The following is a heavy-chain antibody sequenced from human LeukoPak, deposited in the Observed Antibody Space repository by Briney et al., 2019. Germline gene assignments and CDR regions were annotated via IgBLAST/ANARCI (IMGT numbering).Heavy chain of an antibody. V-gene: IGHV3-53*01. D-gene: IGHD3-10*01. CDR3: ARLGITMVRGPRSAFDI. CDR1: GFTFSDYG. Sequence: PGGSLRLSCAASGFTFSDYGMHWVRQAPGKGLEWVSVIYSGGSTYYADSVKGRFTISRDNSKNTLYLQMNGLRAEDTAVYYCARLGITMVRGPRSAFDIWGQGTMVTVSS. J-gene: IGHJ3*02. CDR2: IYSGGST.